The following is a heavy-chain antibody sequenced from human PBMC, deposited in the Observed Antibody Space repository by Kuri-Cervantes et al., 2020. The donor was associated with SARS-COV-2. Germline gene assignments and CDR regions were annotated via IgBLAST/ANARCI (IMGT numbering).Heavy chain of an antibody. CDR2: IIPVLGTA. Sequence: SVKVSCKASGGTFSTDGITWVRQAPGQGLEWTGTIIPVLGTANYAQKFQGRVTITADKSTSTAYMELSSLRSEDTAVYYCARTYCSSTSCIPTSDYWGQGTLVTVSS. CDR1: GGTFSTDG. V-gene: IGHV1-69*04. D-gene: IGHD2-2*01. J-gene: IGHJ4*02. CDR3: ARTYCSSTSCIPTSDY.